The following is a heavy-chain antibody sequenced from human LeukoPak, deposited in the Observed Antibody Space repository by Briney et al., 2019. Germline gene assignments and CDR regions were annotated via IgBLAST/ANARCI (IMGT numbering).Heavy chain of an antibody. CDR2: VSYDGSNE. J-gene: IGHJ4*02. Sequence: GGSLRLSCETSGFTFSRNIIHWVRQAPGKGLEWVAVVSYDGSNEYYADSVKGRFTISRDNSKNTLYLQMNSLRAEDTAVYYCATRPGSYSYWGQGTLVTASS. CDR1: GFTFSRNI. D-gene: IGHD3-10*01. V-gene: IGHV3-30*14. CDR3: ATRPGSYSY.